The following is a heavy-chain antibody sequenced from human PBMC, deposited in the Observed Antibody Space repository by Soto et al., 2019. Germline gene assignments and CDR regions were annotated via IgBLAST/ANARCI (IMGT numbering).Heavy chain of an antibody. CDR2: IYYSGST. D-gene: IGHD2-15*01. Sequence: SQTLSLTCTVSGGSISSGDYYWSWIRQPPGKGLEWIGYIYYSGSTYYNPSLKSRVTISVDTSKNQFSLKLSSVTAADTAVYYCARFGGYCSGGSGYSRQRLDYWAQGTLVTVSS. CDR3: ARFGGYCSGGSGYSRQRLDY. CDR1: GGSISSGDYY. J-gene: IGHJ4*02. V-gene: IGHV4-30-4*01.